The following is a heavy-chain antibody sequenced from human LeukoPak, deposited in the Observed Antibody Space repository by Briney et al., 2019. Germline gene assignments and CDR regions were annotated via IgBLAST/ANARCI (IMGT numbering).Heavy chain of an antibody. CDR1: GYSFTNYW. CDR2: IYPGDSDT. CDR3: ASGLRYYFDY. V-gene: IGHV5-51*01. Sequence: GESLKISCQGSGYSFTNYWVGWVRQMPEEGLEWMAIIYPGDSDTRYSPSFQGQVTISADKSISTAYLQWSSLKASDTAMYYCASGLRYYFDYWGQGTLVTVSS. J-gene: IGHJ4*02.